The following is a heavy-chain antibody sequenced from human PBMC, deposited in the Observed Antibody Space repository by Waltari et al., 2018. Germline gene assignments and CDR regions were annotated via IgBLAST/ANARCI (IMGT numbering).Heavy chain of an antibody. V-gene: IGHV4-39*01. CDR1: GGSISISTYY. CDR3: ARIITSTKGYYFDY. Sequence: QLQLQESGPGLVKPSETLSLTCTVSGGSISISTYYWGWIRQPPGKGLEGIGNIYYRGGPYYHPSLQRRSTVSVNTSKNQFSLKLSSVTAADTAVYYCARIITSTKGYYFDYWGQGTLVTVSS. J-gene: IGHJ4*02. CDR2: IYYRGGP. D-gene: IGHD3-10*01.